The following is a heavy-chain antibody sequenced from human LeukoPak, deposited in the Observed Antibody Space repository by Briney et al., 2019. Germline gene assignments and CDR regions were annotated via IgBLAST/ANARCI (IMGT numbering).Heavy chain of an antibody. J-gene: IGHJ6*03. Sequence: GGSLRLSCAASGFTFSSYAMSWVRQAPGKGLEWVSAISGSGGSTYYADSVKGRFTISRDNAKKSLYLQMNSLRAEDTAVYYCARVVTVAWSERRPGYFYMDVWGKGTTVTVSS. CDR1: GFTFSSYA. CDR2: ISGSGGST. D-gene: IGHD1-1*01. CDR3: ARVVTVAWSERRPGYFYMDV. V-gene: IGHV3-23*01.